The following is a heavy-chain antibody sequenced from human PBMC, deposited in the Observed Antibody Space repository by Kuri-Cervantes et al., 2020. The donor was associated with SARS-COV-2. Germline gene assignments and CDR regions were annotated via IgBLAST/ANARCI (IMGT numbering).Heavy chain of an antibody. CDR1: GYTFTGCY. V-gene: IGHV1-2*06. D-gene: IGHD6-13*01. Sequence: ASVKVSCKASGYTFTGCYMHWVRQAPGQGLEWMGRINPNSGGTNYAQKFQGRVTMTRDTSISTAYMELSRLRSDDTAVYYCAKTERLGYSSSWYLDYWGQGTLVTVSS. CDR3: AKTERLGYSSSWYLDY. CDR2: INPNSGGT. J-gene: IGHJ4*02.